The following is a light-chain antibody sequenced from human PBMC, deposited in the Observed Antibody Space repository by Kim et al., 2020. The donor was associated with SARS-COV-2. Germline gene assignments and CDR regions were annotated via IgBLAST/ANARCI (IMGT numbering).Light chain of an antibody. J-gene: IGKJ4*01. CDR3: LQHNSYPLT. CDR2: GAS. CDR1: QDVSSY. V-gene: IGKV1-17*03. Sequence: SASIGDRITITFRASQDVSSYLAWFQQKPGKVPQRLIYGASSRQSGVPSRFSGRGSGTEFTLTISGLQPEDFATYYCLQHNSYPLTVGGRTKLEI.